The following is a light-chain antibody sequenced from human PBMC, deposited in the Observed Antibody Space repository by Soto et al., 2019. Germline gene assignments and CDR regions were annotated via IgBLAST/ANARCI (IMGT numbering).Light chain of an antibody. V-gene: IGLV1-40*01. CDR1: SSNIGADHN. Sequence: QSVLAQPASVSGAPGQRVTIPCTGSSSNIGADHNVHWYQQLPGTAPKLIIYVNNNRPSGVPDRFSGSKSGTSASLAITGLQAEDEAFYYCQSYDISLSGVVFGGGTKLTVL. CDR3: QSYDISLSGVV. CDR2: VNN. J-gene: IGLJ2*01.